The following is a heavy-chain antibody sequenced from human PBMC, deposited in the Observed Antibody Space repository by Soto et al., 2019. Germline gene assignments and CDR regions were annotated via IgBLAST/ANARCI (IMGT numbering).Heavy chain of an antibody. CDR2: FHYTGAS. D-gene: IGHD5-18*01. CDR1: GGSITDYY. Sequence: SDTLSLTCTVAGGSITDYYWNWIRQPAGKGLEWIGFFHYTGASSYNPSLESRVTMTIDTSKNQFSLTMTSVTAADTALYFCAKWETTMNAFDIWGQGTMVTVAS. CDR3: AKWETTMNAFDI. V-gene: IGHV4-59*01. J-gene: IGHJ3*02.